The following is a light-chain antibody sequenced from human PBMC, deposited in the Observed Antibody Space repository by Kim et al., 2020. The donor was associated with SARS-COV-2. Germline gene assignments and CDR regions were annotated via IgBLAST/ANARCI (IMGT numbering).Light chain of an antibody. Sequence: SSELTQDPAVSVALGQTVTITCQGDRLRKYYATWYQQKARQAPVLVFYAKDKRPSGVPDRFSGSSSGNTASLTITGAQAADEADYYCMSRDSRAKVVFGGGTKVTVL. CDR1: RLRKYY. J-gene: IGLJ2*01. CDR3: MSRDSRAKVV. V-gene: IGLV3-19*01. CDR2: AKD.